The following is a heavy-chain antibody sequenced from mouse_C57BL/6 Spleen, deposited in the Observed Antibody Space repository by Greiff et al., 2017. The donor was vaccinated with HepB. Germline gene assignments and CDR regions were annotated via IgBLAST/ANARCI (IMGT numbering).Heavy chain of an antibody. V-gene: IGHV1-55*01. CDR3: ARNELDY. CDR1: GYTFTSYW. CDR2: IYPGSGST. Sequence: ESGAELVKPGASVKMSCKASGYTFTSYWITWVKQRPGQGLEWIGDIYPGSGSTNYNEKFKSKATLTVDTSSSTAYMQLSSLTSEDSAVYYCARNELDYWGQGTSVTVSS. J-gene: IGHJ4*01.